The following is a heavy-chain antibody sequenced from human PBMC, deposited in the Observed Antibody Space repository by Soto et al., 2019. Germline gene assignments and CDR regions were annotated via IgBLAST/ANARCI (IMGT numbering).Heavy chain of an antibody. J-gene: IGHJ4*02. Sequence: EVQLVESGGGLVQPGGSLRLSCAASGFTFTSPWLHWVRQAPGKGLEWVSRLNGDGSDTQYADSAKGRFTISRDNANNALYVQMNSQRAEDTSVYYCVREGYCSLDYGGQGTLVTASS. CDR1: GFTFTSPW. CDR3: VREGYCSLDY. V-gene: IGHV3-74*03. CDR2: LNGDGSDT. D-gene: IGHD2-15*01.